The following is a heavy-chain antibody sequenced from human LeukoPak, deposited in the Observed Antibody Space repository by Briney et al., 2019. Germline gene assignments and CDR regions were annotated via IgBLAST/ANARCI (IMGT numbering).Heavy chain of an antibody. CDR3: ARRSDWFDP. J-gene: IGHJ5*02. Sequence: PSETLSLTCTVSGGSISSYYWSWIRQPPGKGLEWIGYAYYTGSTSYNPSLKSRVTISVDTSKNQVSLKLNSVTAADTAVYYCARRSDWFDPWGQGTLITVSS. V-gene: IGHV4-59*08. CDR2: AYYTGST. CDR1: GGSISSYY.